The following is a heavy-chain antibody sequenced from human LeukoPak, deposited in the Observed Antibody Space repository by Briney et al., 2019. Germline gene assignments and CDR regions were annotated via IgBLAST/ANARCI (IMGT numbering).Heavy chain of an antibody. CDR3: ARARDREYYDFWSGYYADFDY. V-gene: IGHV3-21*01. CDR1: GFTFSSYS. CDR2: ISSSSSYM. D-gene: IGHD3-3*01. Sequence: GGSLRLSCAAPGFTFSSYSMNWVRQAPGKGLEWVSSISSSSSYMYYADSVKGRFTISRDNAKNSLYLQMNCLRAEDTAVYYCARARDREYYDFWSGYYADFDYWGQGTLVTVSS. J-gene: IGHJ4*02.